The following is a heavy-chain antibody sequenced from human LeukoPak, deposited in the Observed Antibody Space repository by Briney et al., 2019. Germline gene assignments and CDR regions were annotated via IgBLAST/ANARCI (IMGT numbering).Heavy chain of an antibody. V-gene: IGHV4-61*02. CDR2: IYTSGST. CDR1: GGSISSGSYY. CDR3: ARGGSSWSPAEFDY. Sequence: SETLSLTCTVSGGSISSGSYYWSWIRQPAGKGLEWIGRIYTSGSTNYNPSLKSRVTISVDTSKNQFSLKLSSVTAADTAVYYCARGGSSWSPAEFDYWGQGTLVTVSS. J-gene: IGHJ4*02. D-gene: IGHD6-13*01.